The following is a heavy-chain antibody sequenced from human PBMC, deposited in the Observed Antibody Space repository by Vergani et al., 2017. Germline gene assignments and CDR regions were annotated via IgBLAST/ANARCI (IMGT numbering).Heavy chain of an antibody. V-gene: IGHV3-74*01. Sequence: VQLVESGGGVVQPGRSLRLSCAASGFTFSSYGMHWVRQAPGKGLVWVSRINSDGSSTSYADSVKGRFTISRDNAKNTLYLQMNSLRAEDTAVYYCARDRWSSRTGIDYWGQGTLVTVSS. J-gene: IGHJ4*02. CDR2: INSDGSST. CDR3: ARDRWSSRTGIDY. D-gene: IGHD1-14*01. CDR1: GFTFSSYG.